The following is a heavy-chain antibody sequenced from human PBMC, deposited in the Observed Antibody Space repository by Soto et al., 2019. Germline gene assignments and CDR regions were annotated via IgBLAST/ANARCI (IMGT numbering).Heavy chain of an antibody. J-gene: IGHJ4*02. Sequence: QVQLVQSGAEVKKPGSSVKVSCKASGGTFSSYAISWVRQAPGQGLEWMGGIIPIFGTANYAQKFQGRVTITADESTSTAYMELSSLRSEDTSVYYCARALPKCSGGSCYSGEFVYWGQGTLVTVSS. CDR1: GGTFSSYA. V-gene: IGHV1-69*01. CDR2: IIPIFGTA. CDR3: ARALPKCSGGSCYSGEFVY. D-gene: IGHD2-15*01.